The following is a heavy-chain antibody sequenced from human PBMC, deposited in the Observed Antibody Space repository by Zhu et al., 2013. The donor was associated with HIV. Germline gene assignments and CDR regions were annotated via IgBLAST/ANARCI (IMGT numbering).Heavy chain of an antibody. J-gene: IGHJ6*02. Sequence: QVQLVQSGAEVKKPGASVKVSCKASGYTFGSYQINWVRQATGQGPEWMGWLNPNSGNRDYAQKFQGRVTITMTTSITTVYMELNSLTSDDTAVYFCARDVRFEYGMDVWGQGTTVTVSS. CDR3: ARDVRFEYGMDV. CDR2: LNPNSGNR. CDR1: GYTFGSYQ. V-gene: IGHV1-8*03.